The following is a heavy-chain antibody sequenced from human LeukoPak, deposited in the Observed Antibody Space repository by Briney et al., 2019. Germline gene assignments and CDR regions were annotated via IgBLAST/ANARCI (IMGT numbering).Heavy chain of an antibody. D-gene: IGHD5-12*01. Sequence: PSETLSLTCTVSGHSIINSYYWGWIRQSPGKGLEWIGSIYHSGSTYYNPSLKSRVTISVDTSKNQFSLKLSSVTAADTAVYYCARSGGYIVAANPWGQGTLVTVSS. V-gene: IGHV4-38-2*02. CDR1: GHSIINSYY. CDR2: IYHSGST. CDR3: ARSGGYIVAANP. J-gene: IGHJ5*02.